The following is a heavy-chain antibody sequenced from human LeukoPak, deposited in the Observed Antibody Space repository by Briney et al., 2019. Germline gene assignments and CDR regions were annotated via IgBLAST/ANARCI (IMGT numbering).Heavy chain of an antibody. D-gene: IGHD4-17*01. Sequence: GGSRTPSCAPSGFTFSTYSVNWVRQAHGKVLEWVSSIRSGSSYIYYTDSVKGRFTIYRDNAKNSLYLQMNSLRAEDTGVYYCATTSYGDYSNDYWGQGTLVTVSS. CDR1: GFTFSTYS. V-gene: IGHV3-21*01. J-gene: IGHJ4*02. CDR2: IRSGSSYI. CDR3: ATTSYGDYSNDY.